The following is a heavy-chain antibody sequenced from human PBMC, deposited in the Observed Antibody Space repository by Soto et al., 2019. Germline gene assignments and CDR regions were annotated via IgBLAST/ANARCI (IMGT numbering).Heavy chain of an antibody. Sequence: GASVKVSCKASGYTFTSYGISWVRQAPGQGLEWMGWISAYNGNTNYAQKLQGRVTMTTDTSTSTAYMELRGLRSDDTAVYYCARDYDSSGYPLYGMDVWGQGTTVTVSS. CDR2: ISAYNGNT. J-gene: IGHJ6*02. D-gene: IGHD3-22*01. CDR3: ARDYDSSGYPLYGMDV. CDR1: GYTFTSYG. V-gene: IGHV1-18*04.